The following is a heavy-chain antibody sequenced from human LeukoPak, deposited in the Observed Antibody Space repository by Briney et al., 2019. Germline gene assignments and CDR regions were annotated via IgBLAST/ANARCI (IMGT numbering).Heavy chain of an antibody. D-gene: IGHD3-22*01. CDR3: ARGLNYYDSSGDAFDI. CDR1: GFTLSNYA. CDR2: ISYDGSNK. V-gene: IGHV3-30*09. Sequence: GGSLRLSCAASGFTLSNYAMHWVRQAPGKGLEWVAVISYDGSNKCYADSVKGRFAISRDNSKNTLYLQMNSLRAEDTAVYYCARGLNYYDSSGDAFDIWGQGTMVTVSS. J-gene: IGHJ3*02.